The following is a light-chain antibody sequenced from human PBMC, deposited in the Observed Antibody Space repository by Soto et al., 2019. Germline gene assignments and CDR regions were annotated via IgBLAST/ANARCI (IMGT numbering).Light chain of an antibody. J-gene: IGLJ2*01. CDR1: STNIGTGHD. V-gene: IGLV1-40*01. Sequence: QSVLTQPPSVSGAPGQRVTISCTGSSTNIGTGHDVHWYQQLPGTAPKLLIYSTSRRPAGVPDRFSGSKSGTSASLAITGLQAEDEADYYCQSYDTSLSGFVVFGGGTKVTVL. CDR2: STS. CDR3: QSYDTSLSGFVV.